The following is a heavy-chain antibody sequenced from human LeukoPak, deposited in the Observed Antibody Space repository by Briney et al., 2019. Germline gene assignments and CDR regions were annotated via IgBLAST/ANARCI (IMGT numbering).Heavy chain of an antibody. J-gene: IGHJ4*02. CDR1: GFTFSSYG. CDR2: ISYDGSNK. Sequence: PGRSLRLSCAASGFTFSSYGMHWVRQAPGKGLEWVAVISYDGSNKYYADSVKGRFTISRDNSKNTLYLQMNSLRAEDTAVYYCAKEGYCSSTSCYVGGIVDYWGQGTLVTVSS. V-gene: IGHV3-30*18. D-gene: IGHD2-2*01. CDR3: AKEGYCSSTSCYVGGIVDY.